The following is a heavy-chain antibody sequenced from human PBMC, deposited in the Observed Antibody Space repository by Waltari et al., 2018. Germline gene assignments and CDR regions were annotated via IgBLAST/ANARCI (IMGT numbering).Heavy chain of an antibody. D-gene: IGHD2-15*01. Sequence: QVHLVQSGAEVKKPGSSVKVSCTASGYTFNNYAITWVRQAPGQGMEWMGGIIPMFGKEKYAQKFQGRLTIAADESTSTAYMELRSLTSEDTATYYCARGYAHCNDGGCFSNWLDPWGQGNLVTVSS. CDR1: GYTFNNYA. J-gene: IGHJ5*02. CDR2: IIPMFGKE. V-gene: IGHV1-69*13. CDR3: ARGYAHCNDGGCFSNWLDP.